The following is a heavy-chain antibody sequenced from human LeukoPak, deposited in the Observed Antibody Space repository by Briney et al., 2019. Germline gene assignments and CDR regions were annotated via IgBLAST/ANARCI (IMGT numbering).Heavy chain of an antibody. CDR1: GYTFTSYG. V-gene: IGHV1-18*01. CDR3: ARGGGLGYSYVPDAFDI. J-gene: IGHJ3*02. D-gene: IGHD5-18*01. CDR2: IGAYNGNT. Sequence: ASVKVSCKASGYTFTSYGISWVRQAPGQGLEWMGWIGAYNGNTNYAQKLQGRVTMTTDTSTSTAYMELRSLRSDDTAVYYCARGGGLGYSYVPDAFDIWGQGTMVTVSS.